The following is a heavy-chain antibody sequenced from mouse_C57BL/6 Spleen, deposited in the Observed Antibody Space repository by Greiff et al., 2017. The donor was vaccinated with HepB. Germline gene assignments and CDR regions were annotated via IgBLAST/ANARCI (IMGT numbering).Heavy chain of an antibody. D-gene: IGHD2-2*01. CDR3: ARDNGYDGPWFAY. CDR2: IYPRDGST. V-gene: IGHV1-78*01. J-gene: IGHJ3*01. Sequence: VKLMESDAELVKPGASVKISCKVSGYTFTDHTIHWMKQRPEQGLEWIGYIYPRDGSTKYNEKFKGKATLTADKSSSTAYMQLNSLTSEDSAVYFCARDNGYDGPWFAYWGQGTLVTVSA. CDR1: GYTFTDHT.